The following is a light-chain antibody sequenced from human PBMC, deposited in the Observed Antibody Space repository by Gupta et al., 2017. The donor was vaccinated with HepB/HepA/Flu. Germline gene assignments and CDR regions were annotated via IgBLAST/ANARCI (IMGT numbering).Light chain of an antibody. Sequence: QSVLTQPPSVSGAPGQRVTISCTGSSSNIGANYDVHWYQRFPGTAPKLLIYGNSNRPSGVPDRFSGSKSGTSASLAITGLQAEDEADYYCQSYDNTLSVHYVFGTGTKVTVL. V-gene: IGLV1-40*01. J-gene: IGLJ1*01. CDR2: GNS. CDR3: QSYDNTLSVHYV. CDR1: SSNIGANYD.